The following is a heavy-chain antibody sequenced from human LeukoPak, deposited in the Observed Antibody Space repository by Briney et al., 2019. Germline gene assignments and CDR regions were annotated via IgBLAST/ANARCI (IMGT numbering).Heavy chain of an antibody. D-gene: IGHD2-2*01. CDR2: IYYSGST. CDR1: GGSISSYY. J-gene: IGHJ6*02. V-gene: IGHV4-59*01. Sequence: PSETLSLTCTAFGGSISSYYWSWIRQPPGKGLEWIGYIYYSGSTNYNPSLKSRVTVSVDTSKNQFSLKLSSVTAADTAVYYCARDRGLVVPAAMMDGYYYYGMDVWGQGTTVTVSS. CDR3: ARDRGLVVPAAMMDGYYYYGMDV.